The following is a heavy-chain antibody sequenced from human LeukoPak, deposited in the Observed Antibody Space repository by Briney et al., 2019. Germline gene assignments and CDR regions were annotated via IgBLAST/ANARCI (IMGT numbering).Heavy chain of an antibody. J-gene: IGHJ4*02. V-gene: IGHV4-39*07. Sequence: PSETLSLTCTVSGGSISSSSYYWGWIRQPPGKGLEWIGSIYYSGSTYYNPSLKSRVTISVDTSKNQFSLKLSSVTAADTAVYYCARVGSGSFSRYFDYWGLGTLVTVSS. CDR1: GGSISSSSYY. D-gene: IGHD3-10*01. CDR2: IYYSGST. CDR3: ARVGSGSFSRYFDY.